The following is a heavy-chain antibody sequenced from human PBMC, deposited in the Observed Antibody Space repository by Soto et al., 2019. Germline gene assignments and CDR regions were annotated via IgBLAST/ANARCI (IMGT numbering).Heavy chain of an antibody. CDR3: AKGRLAVGSDWFDS. CDR2: IDSDGTDT. J-gene: IGHJ5*01. Sequence: LRLSCEACGFTFYTYAMIWVRQAPGKGLEWVTAIDSDGTDTYYADFVKGRFTVSRDNSKNTLYLQMRSLTAEDTALYYCAKGRLAVGSDWFDSWGPGTRVTVSS. CDR1: GFTFYTYA. D-gene: IGHD1-26*01. V-gene: IGHV3-23*05.